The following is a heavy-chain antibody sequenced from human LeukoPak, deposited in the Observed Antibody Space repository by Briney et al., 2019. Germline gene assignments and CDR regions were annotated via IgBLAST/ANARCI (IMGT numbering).Heavy chain of an antibody. D-gene: IGHD3/OR15-3a*01. CDR1: GYLFTHYG. J-gene: IGHJ4*02. CDR2: ISPCYGNT. V-gene: IGHV1-18*01. Sequence: ASVRVSCRTSGYLFTHYGISWVRQAPGQGLEWMGLISPCYGNTDHAQSLQGRVTMTTDTSTSTAYMELRSLRSDDTAVYYCARGGHWTAGFCYLFEYWGQGTLVTVSS. CDR3: ARGGHWTAGFCYLFEY.